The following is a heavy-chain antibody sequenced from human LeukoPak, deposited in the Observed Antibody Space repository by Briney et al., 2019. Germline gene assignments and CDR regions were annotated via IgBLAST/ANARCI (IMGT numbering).Heavy chain of an antibody. Sequence: SETLSLTCTVSGDSISSYYWSWIRQSPGKGLEWIGYIYYTGSINYNPFFKSRVAISVDTAKKQISLKLSSVTAADTAVYYCAGGGTTVVSWDHFYMDVWGKGTTVTVSS. V-gene: IGHV4-59*01. CDR3: AGGGTTVVSWDHFYMDV. CDR1: GDSISSYY. CDR2: IYYTGSI. D-gene: IGHD4-23*01. J-gene: IGHJ6*03.